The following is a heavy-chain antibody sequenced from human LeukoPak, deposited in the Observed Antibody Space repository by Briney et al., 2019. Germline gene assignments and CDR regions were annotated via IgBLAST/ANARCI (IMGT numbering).Heavy chain of an antibody. CDR3: ARDGQYYGSGSYYRDYYYYGMDV. V-gene: IGHV3-64*01. J-gene: IGHJ6*01. D-gene: IGHD3-10*01. CDR2: ISSYGGSK. Sequence: GGPLGLPCAASGFTFSSHPMHWLRQAPGKALEYVSSISSYGGSKYYANSVKGRFTISRDNSKNTLYLQMGSLRAEDMAVYYCARDGQYYGSGSYYRDYYYYGMDVWGQGTTVTVSS. CDR1: GFTFSSHP.